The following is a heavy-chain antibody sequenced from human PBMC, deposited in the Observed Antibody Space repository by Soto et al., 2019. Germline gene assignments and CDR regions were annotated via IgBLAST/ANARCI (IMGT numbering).Heavy chain of an antibody. V-gene: IGHV1-18*01. CDR1: GYTFTNYG. CDR3: ARDHPFIVATRSIDF. CDR2: ISPYNGHT. J-gene: IGHJ4*02. D-gene: IGHD5-12*01. Sequence: QVQLAQSGGEVKKLGASLKVSCKASGYTFTNYGISWVRQAPGQGLEWMGWISPYNGHTNSAQKFQDRMSMTTDTSTTAAYMELRRMRTDDTAVYYCARDHPFIVATRSIDFWGQGTLVSVSS.